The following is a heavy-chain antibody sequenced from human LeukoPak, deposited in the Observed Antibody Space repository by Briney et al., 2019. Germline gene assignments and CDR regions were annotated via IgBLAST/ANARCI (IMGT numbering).Heavy chain of an antibody. J-gene: IGHJ4*02. D-gene: IGHD3-22*01. CDR1: GFTFSNYA. Sequence: GGSLRLSCAASGFTFSNYAMSWVRQAPGKGLEWVSTISGSGESTYYADSVKGRFTISRDNSKNTLYLQMNSLRAEDTAVYYCARGSTYYYDSSGYLVDYWGQGTLVTVSS. CDR2: ISGSGEST. CDR3: ARGSTYYYDSSGYLVDY. V-gene: IGHV3-23*01.